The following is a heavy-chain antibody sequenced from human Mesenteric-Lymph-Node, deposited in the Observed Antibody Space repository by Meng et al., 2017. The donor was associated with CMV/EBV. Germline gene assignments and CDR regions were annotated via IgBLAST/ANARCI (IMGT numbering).Heavy chain of an antibody. V-gene: IGHV3-30*02. Sequence: GESLKISCAASGFTFSSCNMIWVRQAPGKGLEWVAFIRYDGSNKYYADSVKGRFTISRDNSKNTLYLQMNSLRAEDTAVYYCAKQVVRGTYDMDVWGQGTTVTVSS. J-gene: IGHJ6*02. CDR3: AKQVVRGTYDMDV. CDR2: IRYDGSNK. CDR1: GFTFSSCN. D-gene: IGHD3-10*01.